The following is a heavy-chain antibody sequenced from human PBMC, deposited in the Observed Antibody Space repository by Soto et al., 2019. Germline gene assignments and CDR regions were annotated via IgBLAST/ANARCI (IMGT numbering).Heavy chain of an antibody. D-gene: IGHD4-17*01. Sequence: QVQLVQSGAEVKKPGSSVKVSCKASGDTFNKYAFNWVRHAPGQGLEWMGGIIPIFGTPNYAQRVQGRVTITADESTSTAYMELSSLRSEDTAVYYCARGIDYGGVNRIEYWGQGTLVTVSS. V-gene: IGHV1-69*01. CDR3: ARGIDYGGVNRIEY. CDR2: IIPIFGTP. J-gene: IGHJ4*02. CDR1: GDTFNKYA.